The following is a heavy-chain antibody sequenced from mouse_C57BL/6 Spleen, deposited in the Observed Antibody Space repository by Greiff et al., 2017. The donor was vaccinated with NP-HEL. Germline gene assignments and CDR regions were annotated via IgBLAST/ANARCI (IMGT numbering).Heavy chain of an antibody. V-gene: IGHV1-9*01. CDR3: ACYGSSYGWYFDV. CDR1: GYTFTGYW. J-gene: IGHJ1*03. Sequence: QVQLQQSGAELMKPGASVKLSCKATGYTFTGYWIEWVKQRPGHGLEWIGEILPGSGSTNYNEKFKGKATFTADTSSNTAYMQLSSPTTEDSAIYYCACYGSSYGWYFDVWGTGTTVTVSS. CDR2: ILPGSGST. D-gene: IGHD1-1*01.